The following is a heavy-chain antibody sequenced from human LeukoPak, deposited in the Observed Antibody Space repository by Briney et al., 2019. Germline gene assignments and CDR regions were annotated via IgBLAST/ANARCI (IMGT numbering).Heavy chain of an antibody. Sequence: VSLRLSCVGSGFTFCSHAMSWVRQPPGKGLEWIGEINHSGSTNYNPSLKSRVTISVDTSKNQFSLKLSSVTAADTAVYYCARVSRYYYYGMDVWGQGTTVTVSS. CDR1: GFTFCSHA. D-gene: IGHD2-2*01. CDR2: INHSGST. J-gene: IGHJ6*02. V-gene: IGHV4-34*01. CDR3: ARVSRYYYYGMDV.